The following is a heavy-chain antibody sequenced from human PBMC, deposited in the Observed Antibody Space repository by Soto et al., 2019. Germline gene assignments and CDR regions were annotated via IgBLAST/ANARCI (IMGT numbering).Heavy chain of an antibody. CDR2: IWYDGSKK. D-gene: IGHD5-12*01. CDR1: GFTFSSHA. V-gene: IGHV3-33*01. J-gene: IGHJ4*02. Sequence: GGSLRLSCAASGFTFSSHAMHWVRQAPGKGLEWVAVIWYDGSKKYYADSVKGRFTVARDDSKNTLSLQMNSLRVEDTAVYYCARDPGYSGFDFDYWGQGTLVTVSS. CDR3: ARDPGYSGFDFDY.